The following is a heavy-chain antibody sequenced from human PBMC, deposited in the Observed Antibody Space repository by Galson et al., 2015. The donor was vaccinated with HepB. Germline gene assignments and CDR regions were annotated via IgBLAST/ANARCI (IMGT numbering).Heavy chain of an antibody. D-gene: IGHD6-19*01. CDR1: GFTFSSYA. J-gene: IGHJ4*02. CDR2: ISGSGDST. V-gene: IGHV3-23*01. Sequence: SLRLSCAASGFTFSSYAMSWVRQAPGRGLEWVSDISGSGDSTYYADSVKGRFSISRDNSKNTLYLQMNSLRVEDTAVYYCAILAGIAVAAYWGQGTLVTVSS. CDR3: AILAGIAVAAY.